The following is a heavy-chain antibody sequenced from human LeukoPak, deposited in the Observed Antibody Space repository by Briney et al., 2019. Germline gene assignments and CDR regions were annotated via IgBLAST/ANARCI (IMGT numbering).Heavy chain of an antibody. D-gene: IGHD6-13*01. Sequence: GGSLRLSCAASGFRFTNYWMSWVRQAPGKGLEWVANIKQDGSEKDYVDSMKGRFTIPRDNAKNSVYLQVNSLRAEDTAVYYCARIGYSSSSFDYWGQGTLVTVSS. V-gene: IGHV3-7*01. CDR2: IKQDGSEK. CDR1: GFRFTNYW. CDR3: ARIGYSSSSFDY. J-gene: IGHJ4*02.